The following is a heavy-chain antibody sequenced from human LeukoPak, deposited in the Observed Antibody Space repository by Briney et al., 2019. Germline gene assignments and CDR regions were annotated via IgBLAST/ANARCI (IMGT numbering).Heavy chain of an antibody. CDR3: ARSGRPYYYDSSGYSNY. Sequence: PSETLSLTCTVSGGSISSYYWSWIRQPPGKGLEWIGYIYYSGSTNYNPSLKSRVTISVDTSKNQFSLKLSSVTAADTAVYYCARSGRPYYYDSSGYSNYWGQGTLVTVSS. CDR1: GGSISSYY. V-gene: IGHV4-59*08. J-gene: IGHJ4*02. D-gene: IGHD3-22*01. CDR2: IYYSGST.